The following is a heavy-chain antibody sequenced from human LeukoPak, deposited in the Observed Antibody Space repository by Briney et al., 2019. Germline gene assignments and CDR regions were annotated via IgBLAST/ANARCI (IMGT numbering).Heavy chain of an antibody. Sequence: ASVKVSCKASGYTFTSYYMHWVRQAPGQGLEWMGIINPSGGSTSYAQKFQGRVTMTRGTSTSTVYMELSSLGSEDTAVYYCAREMIVGNWFDPWGQGTLVTVPS. V-gene: IGHV1-46*01. D-gene: IGHD3-22*01. CDR3: AREMIVGNWFDP. CDR1: GYTFTSYY. CDR2: INPSGGST. J-gene: IGHJ5*02.